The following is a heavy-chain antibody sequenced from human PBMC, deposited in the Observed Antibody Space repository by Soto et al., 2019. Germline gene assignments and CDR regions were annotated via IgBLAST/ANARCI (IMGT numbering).Heavy chain of an antibody. CDR2: ISSSGSTI. CDR3: ARGYCSSTSCYPILQPLDV. D-gene: IGHD2-2*01. J-gene: IGHJ6*02. CDR1: GFTFSSYE. Sequence: GGSLRLSCAASGFTFSSYEMNWVRQAPGKGLEWVSYISSSGSTIYYADSVKGRFTISRDNAKNSLYPQMNSLRAEDTAVYYCARGYCSSTSCYPILQPLDVWGQGTTVTVSS. V-gene: IGHV3-48*03.